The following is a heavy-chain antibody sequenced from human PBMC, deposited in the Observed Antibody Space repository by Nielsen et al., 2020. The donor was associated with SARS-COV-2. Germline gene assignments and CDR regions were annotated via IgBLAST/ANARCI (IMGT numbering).Heavy chain of an antibody. CDR2: INLSGST. V-gene: IGHV4-34*01. CDR3: ARRGGYDHVWGNYRYGAEDS. CDR1: DGSFSGYY. J-gene: IGHJ5*02. D-gene: IGHD3-16*02. Sequence: SETLSLTCAVYDGSFSGYYWSWIRQPPGKGLEWIGEINLSGSTNYNPSLKSRVTISVDTSKKQFSLKLSSVTAADTAVYYCARRGGYDHVWGNYRYGAEDSWGQGTLVTVSS.